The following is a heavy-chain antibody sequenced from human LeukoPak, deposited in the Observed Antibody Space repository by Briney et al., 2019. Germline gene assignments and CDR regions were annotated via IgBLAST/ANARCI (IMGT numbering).Heavy chain of an antibody. D-gene: IGHD3-16*01. V-gene: IGHV1-46*01. CDR3: ARDGGLVKRVANNWFDP. J-gene: IGHJ5*02. Sequence: ASVKVSCKASGYTFTSYYMHWVRQAPGQGLEWMGIINPRDGSANYAQKFQGRVTMTRDTSTSTVYMELSSLRSEGTAVYYCARDGGLVKRVANNWFDPWGQGTLVTVSS. CDR2: INPRDGSA. CDR1: GYTFTSYY.